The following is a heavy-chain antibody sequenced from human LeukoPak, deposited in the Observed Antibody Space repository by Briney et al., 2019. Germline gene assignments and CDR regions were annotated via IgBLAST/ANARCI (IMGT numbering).Heavy chain of an antibody. D-gene: IGHD2-2*02. V-gene: IGHV3-21*01. CDR1: GFTFSSYS. Sequence: GGPLRLSCGASGFTFSSYSMNWLRQAPGKGLEWVSSMSWSSSYIYYADSVKGRYTISRDNAKNSLYLQMNSLRAEDTAVYYCARWTTSCYNYWGQGTLVTVSS. J-gene: IGHJ4*02. CDR2: MSWSSSYI. CDR3: ARWTTSCYNY.